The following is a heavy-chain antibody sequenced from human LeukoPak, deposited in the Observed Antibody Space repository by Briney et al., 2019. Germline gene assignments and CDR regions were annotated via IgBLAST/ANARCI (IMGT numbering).Heavy chain of an antibody. CDR1: GGSISSSSYY. D-gene: IGHD6-6*01. J-gene: IGHJ6*03. CDR3: ARQSIAARGYYYYMDV. V-gene: IGHV4-39*01. CDR2: IYYSGNT. Sequence: SETLSLTCTVSGGSISSSSYYWGWIRQPPGKGLEWIGSIYYSGNTYYNPSLKSRVTISVDTSKNQFSLHLSSVTAADTAVYYCARQSIAARGYYYYMDVWGKGTTVTVSS.